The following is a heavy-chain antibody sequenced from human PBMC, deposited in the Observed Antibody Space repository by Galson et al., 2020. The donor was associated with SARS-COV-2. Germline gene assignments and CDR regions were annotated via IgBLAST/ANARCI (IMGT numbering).Heavy chain of an antibody. Sequence: SETLSLTCTVSGGSINNNNFYWGWIRQPPGKGLEWIGSIFYSGSTYYYPSLKSRVSMFVDTSKNQFSLRLNSVTAADTAVYYCARDSSGNYYSAFDIWGQGTVVSVSS. CDR3: ARDSSGNYYSAFDI. J-gene: IGHJ3*02. D-gene: IGHD3-22*01. CDR2: IFYSGST. V-gene: IGHV4-39*01. CDR1: GGSINNNNFY.